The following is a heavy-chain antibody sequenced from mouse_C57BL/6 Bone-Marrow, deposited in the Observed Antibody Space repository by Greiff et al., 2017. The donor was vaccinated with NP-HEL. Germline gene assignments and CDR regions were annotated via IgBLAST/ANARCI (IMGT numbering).Heavy chain of an antibody. V-gene: IGHV5-12*01. CDR2: ISNGGGST. J-gene: IGHJ4*01. CDR3: ASPLYGSRYYYAMDY. Sequence: EVQGVESGGGLVQPGGSLKLSCAASGFTFSDYYMYWVRQTPEKRLEWVAYISNGGGSTYYPDTVKGRFTISRDNAKNTLYLQMSRLKSEDTAMYYCASPLYGSRYYYAMDYWGQGTSVTVSS. CDR1: GFTFSDYY. D-gene: IGHD1-1*01.